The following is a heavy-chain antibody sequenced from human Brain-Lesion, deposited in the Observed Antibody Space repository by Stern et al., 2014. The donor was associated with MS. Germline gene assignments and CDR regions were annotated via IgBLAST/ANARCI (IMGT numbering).Heavy chain of an antibody. CDR3: ARGESSRYYYYFDY. D-gene: IGHD3-22*01. Sequence: QVQLQESGPGLVKPSQTLSLTCNVSGDSISSGDNYWSWIRQSPGKGLAWIGYIYYIGSTFYNPSLKSRVTISVDTSQNQFSLRLSSVTAADTAVYYCARGESSRYYYYFDYWGQGTLVTVSS. V-gene: IGHV4-30-4*01. CDR1: GDSISSGDNY. CDR2: IYYIGST. J-gene: IGHJ4*02.